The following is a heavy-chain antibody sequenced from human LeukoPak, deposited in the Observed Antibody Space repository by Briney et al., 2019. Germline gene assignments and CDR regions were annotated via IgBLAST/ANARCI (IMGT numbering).Heavy chain of an antibody. D-gene: IGHD2-21*01. V-gene: IGHV1-69*06. CDR2: IIPIFGTA. CDR3: ARDLRGLRLFAGRYFDL. Sequence: SVKVSCKASGGTFSSYAISWVRQAPGQGLEWMGRIIPIFGTANYAQKFQGRVTITADKSTSTAYMELNRLTSGDTAMYYCARDLRGLRLFAGRYFDLWGRGTLVTVSS. CDR1: GGTFSSYA. J-gene: IGHJ2*01.